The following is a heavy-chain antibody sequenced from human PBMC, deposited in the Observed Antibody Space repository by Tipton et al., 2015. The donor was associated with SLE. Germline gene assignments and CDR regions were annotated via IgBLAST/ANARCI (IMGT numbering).Heavy chain of an antibody. D-gene: IGHD6-6*01. Sequence: TLSLTCTVFGGSISSSSYYWGWIRQPPGKGLEWIGSIYYSGSTYYNPSLKSRVTISVDTSKNQFSLKLSSVTAADTAVYYCARALSSLLFDYWGQGTLVTVSS. V-gene: IGHV4-39*07. CDR2: IYYSGST. CDR1: GGSISSSSYY. J-gene: IGHJ4*02. CDR3: ARALSSLLFDY.